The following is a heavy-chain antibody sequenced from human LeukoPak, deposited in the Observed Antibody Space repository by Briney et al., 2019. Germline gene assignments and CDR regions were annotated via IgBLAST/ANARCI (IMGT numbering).Heavy chain of an antibody. J-gene: IGHJ6*02. CDR2: IYYSGST. CDR3: AVYYYDSSGEKYGMDV. CDR1: GCSISSSSYC. D-gene: IGHD3-22*01. V-gene: IGHV4-39*07. Sequence: NPSETLSLTCTVSGCSISSSSYCWGWIRQPPGKRLEWIRSIYYSGSTYDNPSLKSRVTMSVDTSKNQFSLKLSSVTAADTAVYYCAVYYYDSSGEKYGMDVWGQGTTVTVSS.